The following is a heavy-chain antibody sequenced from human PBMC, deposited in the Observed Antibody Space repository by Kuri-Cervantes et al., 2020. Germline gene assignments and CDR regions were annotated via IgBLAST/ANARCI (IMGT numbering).Heavy chain of an antibody. CDR2: IYPGDSDT. CDR1: GYSFTNYW. D-gene: IGHD6-13*01. V-gene: IGHV5-51*01. J-gene: IGHJ3*02. CDR3: ARGGLVRAGDAFYI. Sequence: GESLKISCKGSGYSFTNYWIGWVRQMPGKGLEWMGVIYPGDSDTKYSPSFQDHVTISADKSINTAYLQWSSLKASDTAIYYCARGGLVRAGDAFYIWGQGTMVTVSS.